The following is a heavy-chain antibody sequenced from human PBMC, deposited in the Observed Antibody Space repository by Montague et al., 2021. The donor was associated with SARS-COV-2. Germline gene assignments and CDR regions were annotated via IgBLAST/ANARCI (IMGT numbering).Heavy chain of an antibody. V-gene: IGHV4-59*01. J-gene: IGHJ5*02. CDR1: VSWNSRSY. D-gene: IGHD3-22*01. Sequence: SETLSLTCSILVSWNSRSYRLSTRLNSSHHLESFALFYFSGGANYNPSFKSRVAISVDTSKNEISLKLKSVTAADTAVYYCARDVPYDTLGPWGQGTLVTVSS. CDR2: FYFSGGA. CDR3: ARDVPYDTLGP.